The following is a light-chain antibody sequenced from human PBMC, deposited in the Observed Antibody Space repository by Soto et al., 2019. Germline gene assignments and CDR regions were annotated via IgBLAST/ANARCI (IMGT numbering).Light chain of an antibody. J-gene: IGKJ1*01. V-gene: IGKV1-17*01. Sequence: DIQMTQSPSSLSASLGDRVTITCRASQAIRNDLAWYQQKPGRAPKRLIYGSSSLQSGVPSRFSGRGSGTEFTLTISSLQPEDFATYYCLQHNVFPRTFGQATKVDIK. CDR1: QAIRND. CDR2: GSS. CDR3: LQHNVFPRT.